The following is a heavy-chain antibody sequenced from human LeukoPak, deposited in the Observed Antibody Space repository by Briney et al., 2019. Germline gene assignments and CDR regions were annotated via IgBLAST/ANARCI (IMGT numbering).Heavy chain of an antibody. Sequence: ASVKVSCKASGYTFTGYYIHWVRQAPGQGLEWMGRINPNSGGTNYAQKFQGRVTMTRDTSISTAYMELSRLRSDDTAVYYCARVSARYSSVLGRYYYYYMDVWGKGTTVTVSS. D-gene: IGHD6-19*01. CDR2: INPNSGGT. CDR3: ARVSARYSSVLGRYYYYYMDV. J-gene: IGHJ6*03. V-gene: IGHV1-2*06. CDR1: GYTFTGYY.